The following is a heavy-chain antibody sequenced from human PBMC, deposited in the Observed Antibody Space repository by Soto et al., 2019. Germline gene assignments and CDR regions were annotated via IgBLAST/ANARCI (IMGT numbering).Heavy chain of an antibody. CDR3: AKGGITIFGVVIMMGWFDP. V-gene: IGHV3-23*01. CDR1: GFTFSSYA. D-gene: IGHD3-3*01. Sequence: HPGGSLRLPSAASGFTFSSYAMTSVRQAPGKGLECISAISGCGGSTYYADSVKGRFTISRDNSKNTLYLQMNSLRAEDTAVYYCAKGGITIFGVVIMMGWFDPWGQGTLVTVSS. CDR2: ISGCGGST. J-gene: IGHJ5*02.